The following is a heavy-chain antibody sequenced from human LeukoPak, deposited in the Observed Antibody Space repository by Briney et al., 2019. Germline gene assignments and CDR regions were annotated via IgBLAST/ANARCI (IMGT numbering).Heavy chain of an antibody. CDR3: AKAPYIVGATKSLDY. D-gene: IGHD1-26*01. CDR1: GFTFSSYA. Sequence: QPGGSLRLSCAASGFTFSSYAMTWVRQAPGKGLEWVSAISGNSGSSYYADSVKGRFTISRDNSKNTLYLQMNSLRAEDTAVYYYAKAPYIVGATKSLDYWGQGTLVTVSS. J-gene: IGHJ4*02. CDR2: ISGNSGSS. V-gene: IGHV3-23*01.